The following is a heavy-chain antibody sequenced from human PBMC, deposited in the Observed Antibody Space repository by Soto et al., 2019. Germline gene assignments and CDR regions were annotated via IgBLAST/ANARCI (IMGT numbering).Heavy chain of an antibody. CDR1: GFTIGSYA. V-gene: IGHV3-23*01. Sequence: TVGSLRLSCAVPGFTIGSYAMSWVRKTPGKGLEWVSAISGSGGSTYYADSVKGRFTISRDNSKNTLYLQMNSLRAEDTAVYYCAITIFGVVIIDFDAFDIWGEGTMVTVSS. CDR2: ISGSGGST. CDR3: AITIFGVVIIDFDAFDI. D-gene: IGHD3-3*01. J-gene: IGHJ3*02.